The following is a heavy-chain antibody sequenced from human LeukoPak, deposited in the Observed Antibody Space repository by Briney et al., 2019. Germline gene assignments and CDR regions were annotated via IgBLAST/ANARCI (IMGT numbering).Heavy chain of an antibody. CDR3: AIVVITFGGVIAYVDY. CDR1: ALSCDSDS. D-gene: IGHD3-16*02. V-gene: IGHV3-23*01. CDR2: ISGSGGST. Sequence: SRCCMGCACGGTALSCDSDSMTWVRQSPRKGLEWVSAISGSGGSTYYADSVKGRFTISRDNSKNTLYLQMNSLRAEDTAVYYCAIVVITFGGVIAYVDYWGQGTLVTVSS. J-gene: IGHJ4*02.